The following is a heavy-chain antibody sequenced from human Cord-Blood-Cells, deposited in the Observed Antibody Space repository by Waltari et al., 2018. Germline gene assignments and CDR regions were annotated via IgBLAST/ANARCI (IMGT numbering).Heavy chain of an antibody. D-gene: IGHD6-13*01. J-gene: IGHJ1*01. CDR2: INHSGST. Sequence: QVQLPQWGAGLLKPSETLSLTCAVYGGSFSGYYCSWIRPLPGKGLEWIGEINHSGSTNYNPSLKSRVTISVDTSKNQFSLKLSSVTAADTAVYYCARGGIFRIAAAGEYFQHWGQGTLVTVSS. CDR1: GGSFSGYY. V-gene: IGHV4-34*01. CDR3: ARGGIFRIAAAGEYFQH.